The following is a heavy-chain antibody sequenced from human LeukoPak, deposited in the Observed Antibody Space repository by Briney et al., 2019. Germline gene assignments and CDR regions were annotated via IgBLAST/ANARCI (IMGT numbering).Heavy chain of an antibody. CDR2: IIPIFGTA. D-gene: IGHD3-9*01. Sequence: VSCKASGGTFSSYAISWVRQAPGQGLEWMGRIIPIFGTANYAQKFQGRVTITTDESTSTAYMELSSLRSEDTAVYYCAREVAYYDILTGYHYMGSYIDYWGQGTLVTVSS. V-gene: IGHV1-69*05. CDR1: GGTFSSYA. J-gene: IGHJ4*02. CDR3: AREVAYYDILTGYHYMGSYIDY.